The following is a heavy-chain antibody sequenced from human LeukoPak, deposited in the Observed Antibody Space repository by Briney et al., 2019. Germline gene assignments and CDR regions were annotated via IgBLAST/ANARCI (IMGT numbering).Heavy chain of an antibody. CDR3: ARDGYSGNDGL. V-gene: IGHV4-59*01. Sequence: PSETLSLTCTVSGGSISSYYWSWIRQPPGKGLEWTGYIYYSGSTNYNPSLKNRVTISVDTSKNQFSLKLSSVTAADTAVYYCARDGYSGNDGLWGQGTLVTVSS. CDR1: GGSISSYY. J-gene: IGHJ4*02. CDR2: IYYSGST. D-gene: IGHD5-12*01.